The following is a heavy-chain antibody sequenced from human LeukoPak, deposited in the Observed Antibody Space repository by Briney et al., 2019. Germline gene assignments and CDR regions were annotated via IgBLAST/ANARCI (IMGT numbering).Heavy chain of an antibody. D-gene: IGHD3-22*01. CDR3: AKAWVAAYYYDSSGYYSFDY. V-gene: IGHV3-23*01. J-gene: IGHJ4*02. CDR2: ISGSGGST. Sequence: PGGSLRLSCAASGFTFSSYAMSWVRQAPGKGLEWVSAISGSGGSTYYADSVKGRFTISRDNSKNTLYLQMNSLRAEDTAVYYCAKAWVAAYYYDSSGYYSFDYWGQGTLVTVSS. CDR1: GFTFSSYA.